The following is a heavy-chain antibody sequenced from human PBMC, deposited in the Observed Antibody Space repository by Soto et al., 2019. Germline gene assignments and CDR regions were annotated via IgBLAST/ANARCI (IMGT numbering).Heavy chain of an antibody. CDR2: INAGNGNT. CDR3: ARVFGGDSSGWYGLFDY. J-gene: IGHJ4*02. D-gene: IGHD6-19*01. Sequence: GASVKVSCKASGYTFTSYAMHWVRQAPGQRLEWMGWINAGNGNTKYSQKFQGRVTITRDTSASTAYMELSSLRSEDTAVYYCARVFGGDSSGWYGLFDYWGQGTLVTVSS. V-gene: IGHV1-3*01. CDR1: GYTFTSYA.